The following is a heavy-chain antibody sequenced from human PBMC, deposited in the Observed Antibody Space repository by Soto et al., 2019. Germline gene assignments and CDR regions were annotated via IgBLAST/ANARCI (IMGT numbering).Heavy chain of an antibody. CDR3: VREFVDTATQFDY. J-gene: IGHJ4*02. CDR1: GFTFSSYG. D-gene: IGHD5-18*01. V-gene: IGHV3-33*01. Sequence: QVQLVESGGGVVQPGRSLRLSCAASGFTFSSYGMHWVRQAPGKGLEWVAVIWYDGSNKYYADSVKGRFTISRDNSKNTLYLQMNSLRAEDTAVYYCVREFVDTATQFDYWGQGTLVTVSS. CDR2: IWYDGSNK.